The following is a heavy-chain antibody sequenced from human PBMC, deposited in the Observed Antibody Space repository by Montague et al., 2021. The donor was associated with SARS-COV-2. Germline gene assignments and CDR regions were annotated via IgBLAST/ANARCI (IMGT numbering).Heavy chain of an antibody. J-gene: IGHJ4*02. CDR1: GFSLSTSGMC. CDR2: IDWDDDK. Sequence: PALGKPTQTLTLTCTFSGFSLSTSGMCVSWIRQPPGKALEWLALIDWDDDKYYSTSLKTRLTISKDTSKNQVVLTMTNMDPVDTATYYCARRRYGSGSYYLDYWGQGTLVTVSS. CDR3: ARRRYGSGSYYLDY. D-gene: IGHD3-10*01. V-gene: IGHV2-70*01.